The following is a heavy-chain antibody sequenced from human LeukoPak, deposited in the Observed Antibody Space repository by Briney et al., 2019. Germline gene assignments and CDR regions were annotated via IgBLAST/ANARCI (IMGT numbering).Heavy chain of an antibody. V-gene: IGHV3-30-3*01. J-gene: IGHJ4*02. CDR1: GFSFSSYA. Sequence: GGSLRLSCAASGFSFSSYAMHWVRQAPGKGLEWVAVMSSDGTNTYYAASVKGRFTISRDISKNTLYLQMNSLRAEDTAVYYCAREVSVVRGVNWGQGTLVTVSS. D-gene: IGHD3-10*01. CDR3: AREVSVVRGVN. CDR2: MSSDGTNT.